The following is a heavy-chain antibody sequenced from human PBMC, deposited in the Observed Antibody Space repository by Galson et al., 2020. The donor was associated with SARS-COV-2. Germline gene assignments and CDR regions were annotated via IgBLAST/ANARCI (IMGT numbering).Heavy chain of an antibody. V-gene: IGHV6-1*01. J-gene: IGHJ4*02. CDR2: TYYRSKWYN. D-gene: IGHD3-22*01. Sequence: SQTLSLTCAISGDSVSSNSVAWNWIRQSPSRGLEWLGRTYYRSKWYNDYAVSVKSRITINPDTSKNQFSLQLNSVTPEDTAVYYCARRGATHYYDSRGHFCGYFDSWGQGTLVTVSS. CDR3: ARRGATHYYDSRGHFCGYFDS. CDR1: GDSVSSNSVA.